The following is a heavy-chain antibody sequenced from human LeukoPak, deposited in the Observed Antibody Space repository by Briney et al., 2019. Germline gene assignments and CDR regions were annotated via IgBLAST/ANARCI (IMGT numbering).Heavy chain of an antibody. D-gene: IGHD3-10*01. CDR3: AKAWTTMVLDY. J-gene: IGHJ4*02. CDR2: ISYDGSNK. V-gene: IGHV3-30*18. Sequence: GRSLRLSCAASGFTFSSYDIHWVRQAPGKGLDWVALISYDGSNKYYADSVKGRFSISRDNSKNTLYLQMNSLRTEDTAVYYCAKAWTTMVLDYWGQGALVTVSS. CDR1: GFTFSSYD.